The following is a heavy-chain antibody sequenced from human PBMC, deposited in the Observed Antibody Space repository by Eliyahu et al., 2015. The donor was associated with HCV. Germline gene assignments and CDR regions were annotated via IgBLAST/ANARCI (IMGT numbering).Heavy chain of an antibody. V-gene: IGHV3-74*01. CDR3: AKGYGGKGY. J-gene: IGHJ4*02. D-gene: IGHD4-23*01. Sequence: SRINSDGSSTSYADSVKGRFTISRDNAKNTLYLQMNSLRAEDTAVYYCAKGYGGKGYWGQGTRGHRHR. CDR2: INSDGSST.